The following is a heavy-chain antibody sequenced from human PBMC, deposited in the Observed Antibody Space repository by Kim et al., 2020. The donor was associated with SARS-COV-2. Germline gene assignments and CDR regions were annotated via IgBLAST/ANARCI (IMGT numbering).Heavy chain of an antibody. J-gene: IGHJ4*02. Sequence: GGSLRLSCAASGFTFSSYAMHWVRQAPGKGLEWVAVISYDGSNKYYADSVKGRFTISRDNSKNTLYLQMNSLRAEDTAVYYCARDGSVQLWFEGGDFDYWGQGTTVTVSS. V-gene: IGHV3-30-3*01. CDR1: GFTFSSYA. CDR2: ISYDGSNK. CDR3: ARDGSVQLWFEGGDFDY. D-gene: IGHD5-18*01.